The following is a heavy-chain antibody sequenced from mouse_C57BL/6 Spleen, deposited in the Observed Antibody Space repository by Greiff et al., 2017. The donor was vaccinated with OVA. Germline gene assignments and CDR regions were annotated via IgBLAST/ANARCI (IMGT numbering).Heavy chain of an antibody. Sequence: EVQRVESGGGLVKPGGSLKLSCEASGFTFSSYAMSWVRQTPEKRLEWVATISDGGSYTYYTENVKGRVTITRDKAKNTLYMQMSHLKSEDTAMSYCARDLTETRGYFDYWGQGTTLTVSA. D-gene: IGHD2-13*01. CDR1: GFTFSSYA. J-gene: IGHJ2*01. CDR3: ARDLTETRGYFDY. V-gene: IGHV5-4*01. CDR2: ISDGGSYT.